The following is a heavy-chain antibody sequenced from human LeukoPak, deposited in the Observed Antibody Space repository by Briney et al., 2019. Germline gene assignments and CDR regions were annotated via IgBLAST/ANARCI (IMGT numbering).Heavy chain of an antibody. CDR3: ARDAGYSSSGFDY. CDR2: IYTRGST. CDR1: GGSISSYY. J-gene: IGHJ4*02. D-gene: IGHD6-13*01. Sequence: SETLSLTCTVSGGSISSYYWSWIRQPAGKGLEWIGRIYTRGSTDYNPSLKSRVTISIDTSKNQFSLKLSSVTAADTAAYYCARDAGYSSSGFDYWGQGTLVTVSS. V-gene: IGHV4-4*07.